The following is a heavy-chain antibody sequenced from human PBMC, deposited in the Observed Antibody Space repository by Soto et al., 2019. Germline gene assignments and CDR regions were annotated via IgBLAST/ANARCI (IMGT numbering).Heavy chain of an antibody. CDR2: IKQDGSEK. J-gene: IGHJ5*02. CDR3: ARRYSSSMGTWFDP. V-gene: IGHV3-7*01. Sequence: GGSLRLSCAASGFTFSSYWMSWVRQAPGKGLEWVANIKQDGSEKYYVDSVKGRFTISRDNAKNSLYLQMNRLRAEDTAVYYCARRYSSSMGTWFDPWGQGTLVTVSS. D-gene: IGHD6-6*01. CDR1: GFTFSSYW.